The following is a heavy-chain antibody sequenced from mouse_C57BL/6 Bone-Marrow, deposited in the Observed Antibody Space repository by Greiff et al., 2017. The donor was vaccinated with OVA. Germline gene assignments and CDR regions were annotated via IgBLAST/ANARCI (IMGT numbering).Heavy chain of an antibody. D-gene: IGHD2-4*01. Sequence: VQLKESGAELVRPGASVKLSCTASGYNITDYYMHWVKQRTEQGLEWIGRIDPEDGETKYAPKFQGKATITADKSSNTAYLQLSSLTSEDSAVYYCAGCLIYYDPYYCAMDYWGQGTSVTVSS. CDR3: AGCLIYYDPYYCAMDY. J-gene: IGHJ4*01. CDR2: IDPEDGET. CDR1: GYNITDYY. V-gene: IGHV14-2*01.